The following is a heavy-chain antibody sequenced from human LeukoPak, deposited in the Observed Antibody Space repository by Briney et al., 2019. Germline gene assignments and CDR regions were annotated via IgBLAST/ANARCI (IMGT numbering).Heavy chain of an antibody. D-gene: IGHD2-8*01. CDR3: AREDCTIGAVCSSLLDH. J-gene: IGHJ4*02. V-gene: IGHV3-74*01. Sequence: GSLRLSCAASGFTFSSSWMHWVRQAPGKGLVWVSRINSDASTINYADSVKGRFTISRDNAKNTLYLQMNNLRAEDTAVYYCAREDCTIGAVCSSLLDHWGRGTLVTVSS. CDR1: GFTFSSSW. CDR2: INSDASTI.